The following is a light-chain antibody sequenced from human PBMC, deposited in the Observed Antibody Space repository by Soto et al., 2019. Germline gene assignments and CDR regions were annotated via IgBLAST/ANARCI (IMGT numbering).Light chain of an antibody. CDR1: QNVATY. V-gene: IGKV1-39*01. J-gene: IGKJ2*01. CDR3: QQSYSTPYT. CDR2: LAS. Sequence: DIQMTQSPSSLSASIGDRVTISCRASQNVATYLNWYQQKPGKAPKLLIYLASTLQSGVPSRFSGSGSGTDVTLTISSLQPEDVAAYFCQQSYSTPYTFGRGTKLEIK.